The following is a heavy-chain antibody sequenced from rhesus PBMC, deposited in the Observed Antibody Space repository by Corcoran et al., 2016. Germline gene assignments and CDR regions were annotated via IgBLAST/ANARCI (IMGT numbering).Heavy chain of an antibody. CDR2: ISGSGGST. Sequence: QVQLQESGPGLVKPSESLSLTCAVSGGSISSNYWRRIRQPPGKGLEWIGRISGSGGSTDYNPSLKSRVTISTDTSKNQFSLNLRSVTAADTAVYYCARGGGSSRFDYWGQGVLVTVSS. V-gene: IGHV4-173*01. D-gene: IGHD4-29*01. CDR3: ARGGGSSRFDY. CDR1: GGSISSNY. J-gene: IGHJ4*01.